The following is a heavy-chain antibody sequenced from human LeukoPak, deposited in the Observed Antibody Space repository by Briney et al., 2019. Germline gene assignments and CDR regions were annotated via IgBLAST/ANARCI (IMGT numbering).Heavy chain of an antibody. D-gene: IGHD5-18*01. V-gene: IGHV5-51*01. Sequence: GESLKISCKGSGYSFTSYWIGWVRQTPGKGLEWMGIIYPGDSDTRYSPSFQGQVTISADKSISTAYLQWSSLKASDTAMYYCARHGVRGYTNGYFDYWGQGTLVTVSS. CDR1: GYSFTSYW. CDR2: IYPGDSDT. J-gene: IGHJ4*02. CDR3: ARHGVRGYTNGYFDY.